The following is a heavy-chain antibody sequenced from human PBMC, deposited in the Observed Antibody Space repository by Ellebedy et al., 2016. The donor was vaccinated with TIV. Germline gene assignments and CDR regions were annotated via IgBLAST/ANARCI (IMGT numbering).Heavy chain of an antibody. V-gene: IGHV3-66*01. CDR1: GFTVSSNY. CDR2: IYSGGST. CDR3: ARGAQTLIPDY. Sequence: GESLKISCAASGFTVSSNYMSWVRQAPGKGLEWVSVIYSGGSTYYADSVKGRFTISRDNSKNTLYLQMNSLRAEDTAVYYCARGAQTLIPDYWGQGTLVIVSS. J-gene: IGHJ4*02.